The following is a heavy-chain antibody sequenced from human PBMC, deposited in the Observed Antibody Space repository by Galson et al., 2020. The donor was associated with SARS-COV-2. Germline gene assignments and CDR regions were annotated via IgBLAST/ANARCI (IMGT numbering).Heavy chain of an antibody. V-gene: IGHV4-38-2*01. CDR1: GYSISSGYY. D-gene: IGHD6-19*01. J-gene: IGHJ4*02. CDR2: IYPSGST. CDR3: ARHVDSSVSYCTPCVY. Sequence: SQTLSLTCAVSGYSISSGYYWGWIRQPPGKGLEWIGSIYPSGSTYYNPSLRSRVTISVDTSKNHFSLKVSSVTAADTAVYYCARHVDSSVSYCTPCVYWGQGTLVTVSS.